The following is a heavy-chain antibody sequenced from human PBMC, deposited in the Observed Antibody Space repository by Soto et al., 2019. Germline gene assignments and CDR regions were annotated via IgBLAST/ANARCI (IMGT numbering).Heavy chain of an antibody. D-gene: IGHD3-22*01. Sequence: ASVKVSCKVSGYTLTELSMHWVRQAPGKGIEWMGGFDPEDGETIYAQKFQGRVTMTEDTSTDTAYMELSSLRSEDTAVYYCATSYYYDSSGSPIYYWGQGTLVTVSS. CDR3: ATSYYYDSSGSPIYY. J-gene: IGHJ4*02. V-gene: IGHV1-24*01. CDR2: FDPEDGET. CDR1: GYTLTELS.